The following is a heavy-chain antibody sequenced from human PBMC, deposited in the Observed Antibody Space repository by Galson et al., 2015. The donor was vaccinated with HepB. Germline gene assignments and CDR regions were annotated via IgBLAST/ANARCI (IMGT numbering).Heavy chain of an antibody. J-gene: IGHJ6*03. Sequence: SVKVSCKASGYTFTDYVVNWVRQAPGQGLEWMGWMNTNTGKPTYAPGFPGRFVFSLVTSVTTAYLQISSLETDDTAVYYCARSPLRFLDWLPYYDYYYMDVWGEGTTVTVSS. CDR3: ARSPLRFLDWLPYYDYYYMDV. V-gene: IGHV7-4-1*02. CDR2: MNTNTGKP. CDR1: GYTFTDYV. D-gene: IGHD3-3*01.